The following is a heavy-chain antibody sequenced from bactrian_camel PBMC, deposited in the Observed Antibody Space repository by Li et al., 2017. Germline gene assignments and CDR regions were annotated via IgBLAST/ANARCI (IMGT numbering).Heavy chain of an antibody. D-gene: IGHD4*01. CDR1: GFTFSRHW. Sequence: HVQLVESGGGLVQPGGSLRLSCAASGFTFSRHWMYWVRQTPGKGLEWVSSSSSGALSLVYADSVKGRFTISRDNAKNTVYLQMNDLTSEDTALYYCATSIMPRRPTLATSRAFGYWGQGTQVTVS. CDR3: ATSIMPRRPTLATSRAFGY. V-gene: IGHV3S1*01. J-gene: IGHJ6*01. CDR2: SSSGALSL.